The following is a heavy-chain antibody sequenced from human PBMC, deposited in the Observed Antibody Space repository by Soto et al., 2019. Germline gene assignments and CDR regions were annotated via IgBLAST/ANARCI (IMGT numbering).Heavy chain of an antibody. CDR3: ATPRPGYSRGWSNFDY. V-gene: IGHV1-3*01. J-gene: IGHJ4*02. D-gene: IGHD6-19*01. Sequence: QVQLVQSGAEVKKPGASVKVSCKASGYTFTSYAMHWVRQAPGQRLEWMGWINAGNGNTKYSQKFQGRVTITRDTSASTAYMELTSLRSEDTAVYYCATPRPGYSRGWSNFDYWGQGTLVTVSS. CDR1: GYTFTSYA. CDR2: INAGNGNT.